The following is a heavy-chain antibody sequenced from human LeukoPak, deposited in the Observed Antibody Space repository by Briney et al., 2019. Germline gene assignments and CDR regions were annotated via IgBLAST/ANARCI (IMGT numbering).Heavy chain of an antibody. CDR3: AKVRVSDIAVP. V-gene: IGHV3-23*01. Sequence: PGGTLRLSCAASGFTFSLYGMSWVRQAPGKGLEWVSAISGSGGSTYYADSVKGRFTISRDNSKNTLYLQMNSLRAEDTAVYYCAKVRVSDIAVPWGQGTLVTVSS. CDR1: GFTFSLYG. J-gene: IGHJ4*02. CDR2: ISGSGGST. D-gene: IGHD6-19*01.